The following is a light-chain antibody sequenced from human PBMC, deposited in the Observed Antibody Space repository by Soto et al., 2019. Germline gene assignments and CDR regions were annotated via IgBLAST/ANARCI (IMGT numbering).Light chain of an antibody. CDR3: HQNGRSSRIT. CDR2: GAS. J-gene: IGKJ5*01. CDR1: QSVSRY. V-gene: IGKV3-20*01. Sequence: EIVLTQSPGTLSLSPGERSTLSCRASQSVSRYLAWYQQKPGQAPRLVIYGASSRATGIPDRFSGSGSGTDFTLTISRVEPEDFAVYYCHQNGRSSRITLGPGTRLEIK.